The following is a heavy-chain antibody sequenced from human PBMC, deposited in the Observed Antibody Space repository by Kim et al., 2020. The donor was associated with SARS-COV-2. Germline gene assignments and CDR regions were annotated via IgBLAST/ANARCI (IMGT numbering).Heavy chain of an antibody. Sequence: SETLSLTCTVSGGSISSYYWSWIRQPPGKGLEWIGYIYYSGSTNYNPSLKSRVTISVDTSKNQFSLKLSSVTAADTAVYYCARDVSQQWLDPHWYFDLWGRGTLVTVSS. CDR2: IYYSGST. J-gene: IGHJ2*01. V-gene: IGHV4-59*13. D-gene: IGHD6-19*01. CDR1: GGSISSYY. CDR3: ARDVSQQWLDPHWYFDL.